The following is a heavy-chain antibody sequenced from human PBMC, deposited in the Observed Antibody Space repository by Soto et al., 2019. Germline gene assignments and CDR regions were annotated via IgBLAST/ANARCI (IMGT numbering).Heavy chain of an antibody. CDR3: ARGIVRRDSQSSYYYMDV. V-gene: IGHV1-8*01. CDR1: FTSFD. Sequence: QVQLVQSGAEVKKPGASVKVSCAFTSFDINWVRQAAGQGLEWMAWINPNSGDTRYAQKLQGRVTRTRDTPKFQDYMESNNLRYEDLSVYYCARGIVRRDSQSSYYYMDVWDQGTTVTVSS. J-gene: IGHJ6*02. CDR2: INPNSGDT. D-gene: IGHD2-15*01.